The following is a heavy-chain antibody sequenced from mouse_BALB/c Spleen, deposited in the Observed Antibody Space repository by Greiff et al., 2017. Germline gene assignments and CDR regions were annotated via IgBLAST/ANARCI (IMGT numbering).Heavy chain of an antibody. CDR2: IYPGDGDT. Sequence: VQLQQSGAELARPGASVKLSCKASGYTFTSYWMQWVKQRPGQVLEWIGAIYPGDGDTRYTQKFKGKATLTADKSSSTAYMQLSSLASEDSAVYYCARRIYYYGSSYHYYAMDYWGQGTSVTVSS. CDR1: GYTFTSYW. CDR3: ARRIYYYGSSYHYYAMDY. V-gene: IGHV1-87*01. D-gene: IGHD1-1*01. J-gene: IGHJ4*01.